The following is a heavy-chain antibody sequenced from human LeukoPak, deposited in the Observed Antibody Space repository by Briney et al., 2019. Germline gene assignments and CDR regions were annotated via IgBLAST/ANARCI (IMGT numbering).Heavy chain of an antibody. V-gene: IGHV4-39*01. J-gene: IGHJ5*02. CDR3: ARDIAARPDNWFDP. CDR2: IYYSGST. CDR1: GGSISSSSYY. Sequence: PSETLSLTCTVSGGSISSSSYYWGWIRQPPGKGLEWIGSIYYSGSTYYNPSLKSRVTIPVDTSKNQFSLKLSSVTAADTAVYYCARDIAARPDNWFDPWGQGTLVTVSS. D-gene: IGHD6-6*01.